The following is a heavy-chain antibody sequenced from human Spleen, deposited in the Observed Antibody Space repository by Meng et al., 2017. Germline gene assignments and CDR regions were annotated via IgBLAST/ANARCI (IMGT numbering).Heavy chain of an antibody. CDR2: INPNSGGT. D-gene: IGHD3-10*01. J-gene: IGHJ6*02. V-gene: IGHV1-2*06. CDR3: ARRGEGTYYYGSGCYYDTYYYYGMDV. Sequence: ASVKVSCKASGYTFTGYYMFWVRQAPGQGLEWMGRINPNSGGTNYAQKFQGRVTMTRDTSISTAYMGLSRLRSDDTAVYYCARRGEGTYYYGSGCYYDTYYYYGMDVWGQGTMVTVSS. CDR1: GYTFTGYY.